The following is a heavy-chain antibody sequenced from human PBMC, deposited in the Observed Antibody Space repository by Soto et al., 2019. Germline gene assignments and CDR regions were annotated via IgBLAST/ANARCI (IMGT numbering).Heavy chain of an antibody. D-gene: IGHD2-2*01. CDR1: GYTFTSYA. J-gene: IGHJ3*02. Sequence: QVQLVQSGAEVKKPGASVKVSCKASGYTFTSYAMHWVRQAPGQRLEWMGWINAGNGNTKYSQKFQGRVTITRDTSAITAYMELSSLRSEDSAMYYCEARRLYCSSTSCPAAAFDIWGQGTMVTVSS. CDR2: INAGNGNT. CDR3: EARRLYCSSTSCPAAAFDI. V-gene: IGHV1-3*01.